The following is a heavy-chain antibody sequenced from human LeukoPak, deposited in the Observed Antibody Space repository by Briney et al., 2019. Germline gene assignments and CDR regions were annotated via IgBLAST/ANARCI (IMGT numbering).Heavy chain of an antibody. J-gene: IGHJ1*01. V-gene: IGHV3-23*01. CDR2: ISSSGTNT. CDR3: AKDGHYDSSGSTLQY. D-gene: IGHD3-22*01. Sequence: GGSLRLSCAASGFTFSNYAITWVRQAPGKGLECVSTISSSGTNTYYADSVKGRFTISRDNPKNTLYLQMNSLRAEDTAVYYCAKDGHYDSSGSTLQYWGQGTLVTVSS. CDR1: GFTFSNYA.